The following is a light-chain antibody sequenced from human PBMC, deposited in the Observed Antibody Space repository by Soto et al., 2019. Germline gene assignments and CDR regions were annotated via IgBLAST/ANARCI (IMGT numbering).Light chain of an antibody. J-gene: IGKJ4*01. CDR2: GAS. V-gene: IGKV3-15*01. CDR1: QSVSSN. CDR3: QQYNNWPPLT. Sequence: EIVMTQSPATLSVSPGERATLSCRASQSVSSNLAWYQQKPGQAPRLLIYGASTRATGIPARFSGSGSGTEFTLTISSLQSEDFAVYYCQQYNNWPPLTLGGGTKVDTK.